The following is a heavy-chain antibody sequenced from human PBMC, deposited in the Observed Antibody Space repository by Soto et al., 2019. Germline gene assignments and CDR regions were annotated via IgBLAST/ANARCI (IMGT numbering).Heavy chain of an antibody. J-gene: IGHJ5*02. V-gene: IGHV4-30-2*01. CDR1: GGSITSDGHS. Sequence: QLQLQESGSRLVKPSQTLSLTCAVSGGSITSDGHSWNWIRQPPGKGLEWIGYIFHSGGTYYNPSLKTRXXLXVXXSKNQFSLNLASVTAADTAVYYCVRGDRAYNSYDPWGQGTLVTVSS. CDR2: IFHSGGT. CDR3: VRGDRAYNSYDP.